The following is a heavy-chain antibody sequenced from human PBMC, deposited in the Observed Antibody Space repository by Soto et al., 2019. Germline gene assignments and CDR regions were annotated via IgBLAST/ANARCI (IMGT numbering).Heavy chain of an antibody. V-gene: IGHV1-69*02. CDR3: ASSYGSGYRAFDY. Sequence: GASVKVSCKASGDTFTFYSMNWVRQAPGLGLEWMGRINPILSMSNYAQRFQGRVTMTADKSTSTAYMELSSLRSEDTAIYYCASSYGSGYRAFDYWGQGALVTVSS. CDR2: INPILSMS. CDR1: GDTFTFYS. J-gene: IGHJ4*02. D-gene: IGHD3-10*01.